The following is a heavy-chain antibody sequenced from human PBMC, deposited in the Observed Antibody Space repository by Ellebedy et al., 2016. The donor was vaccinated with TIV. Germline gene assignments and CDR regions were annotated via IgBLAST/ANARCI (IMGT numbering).Heavy chain of an antibody. Sequence: GGSLRLXCVVSAFTFSNYWMTWVRQAPGKGLERVANIKQDGSEGYYVDSVKGRFTISKDNAKNSLYLQMNSLRVEDTAVYYCARVLWRPTTGLRFDNWGQGTLVTVSS. CDR3: ARVLWRPTTGLRFDN. CDR2: IKQDGSEG. D-gene: IGHD1-1*01. CDR1: AFTFSNYW. J-gene: IGHJ4*02. V-gene: IGHV3-7*01.